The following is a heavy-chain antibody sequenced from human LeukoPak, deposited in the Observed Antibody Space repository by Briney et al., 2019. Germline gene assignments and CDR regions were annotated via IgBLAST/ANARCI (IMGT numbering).Heavy chain of an antibody. CDR1: GYTFTGYY. D-gene: IGHD5-24*01. Sequence: ASVKVSCKASGYTFTGYYMHWVRQAPGQGLEWMGIINPSGGSTSYPQKFQGRVTMTRDTSTSTAYMELRSLRSDDTAVYYCARVDGLSDYWGQGTLVTVSS. CDR2: INPSGGST. CDR3: ARVDGLSDY. V-gene: IGHV1-46*01. J-gene: IGHJ4*02.